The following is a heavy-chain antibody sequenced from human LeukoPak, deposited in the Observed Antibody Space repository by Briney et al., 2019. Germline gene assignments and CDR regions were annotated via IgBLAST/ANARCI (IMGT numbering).Heavy chain of an antibody. CDR1: GYTFTSYG. CDR2: ISAYNGNT. J-gene: IGHJ4*02. Sequence: ASVKVSCKASGYTFTSYGISWVRQAPGQGLEWMGWISAYNGNTNYAQKFQGRVTMTTDTSTNTAHMELRSLTSDDTAFYFCARDRIAAAVLDYWGQGTLVTVSS. V-gene: IGHV1-18*01. CDR3: ARDRIAAAVLDY. D-gene: IGHD6-13*01.